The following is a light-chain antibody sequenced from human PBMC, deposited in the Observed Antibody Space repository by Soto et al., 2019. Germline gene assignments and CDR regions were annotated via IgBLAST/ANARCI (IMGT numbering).Light chain of an antibody. CDR1: QSVSSSY. V-gene: IGKV3D-20*02. J-gene: IGKJ5*01. Sequence: EMVLTQSPGTLSLSPGERATLACRASQSVSSSYLAWYQQKPGQAPRLLIYGASSRATGIPDRFSGSGSGTDFTLTISRLETEDLAVYDCQQRSNWPPGVGQGTRRENK. CDR3: QQRSNWPPG. CDR2: GAS.